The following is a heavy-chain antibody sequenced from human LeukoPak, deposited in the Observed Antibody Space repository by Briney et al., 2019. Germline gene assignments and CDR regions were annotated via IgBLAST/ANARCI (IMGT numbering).Heavy chain of an antibody. CDR2: INHSGST. J-gene: IGHJ5*02. CDR3: ARGRSYCSGGSCYSNWFDP. V-gene: IGHV4-34*01. CDR1: GGSFSGYY. Sequence: SETLSLTCAVYGGSFSGYYWSWIRQPPEKGLEWIGEINHSGSTNYNPSLKSRVTISVDTSKNQFSLKLGSVTAADTAVYYCARGRSYCSGGSCYSNWFDPWGQGTLVTVSS. D-gene: IGHD2-15*01.